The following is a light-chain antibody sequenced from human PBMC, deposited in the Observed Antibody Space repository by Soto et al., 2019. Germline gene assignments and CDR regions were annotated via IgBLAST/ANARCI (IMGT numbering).Light chain of an antibody. CDR1: SSNIGALYD. CDR2: DNN. V-gene: IGLV1-40*01. CDR3: QSYDNSLSGHVV. J-gene: IGLJ2*01. Sequence: QYVLTQPPSVSGAPGQRVTISCTGSSSNIGALYDVNWYQQLPGTAPKLLIYDNNNRPSGVPDRFSGSKSGTSASLAITGLQAEDEADYYCQSYDNSLSGHVVFGGGTKVTVL.